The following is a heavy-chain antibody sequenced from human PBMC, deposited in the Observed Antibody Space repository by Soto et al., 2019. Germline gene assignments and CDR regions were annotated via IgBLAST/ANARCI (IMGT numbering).Heavy chain of an antibody. V-gene: IGHV4-31*03. CDR2: IYYSGST. J-gene: IGHJ6*01. CDR3: ARASALXIFPIVVVTAPDDGMDV. CDR1: GGSISGGGYY. D-gene: IGHD2-21*02. Sequence: PSGTLSLTCTVSGGSISGGGYYWSWIRQHPGKGLEWIGYIYYSGSTYYNPSLKSRVTISVDTSKNQFSLKLSSVTAADTAVYYCARASALXIFPIVVVTAPDDGMDVWGQGTTVTVSS.